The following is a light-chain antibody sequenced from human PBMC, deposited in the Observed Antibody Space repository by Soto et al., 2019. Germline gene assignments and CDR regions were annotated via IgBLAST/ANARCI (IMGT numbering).Light chain of an antibody. Sequence: DNQMTQSPSSLSASVGDRVTITCRASQDIRNALAWYQQKPGKVPELLIYAASTLQSGVPPRFSGSGSGTDFSLTIYSLQPEDVATYYCQRYNSASTFGPGTKVEIK. J-gene: IGKJ1*01. CDR3: QRYNSAST. CDR1: QDIRNA. V-gene: IGKV1-27*01. CDR2: AAS.